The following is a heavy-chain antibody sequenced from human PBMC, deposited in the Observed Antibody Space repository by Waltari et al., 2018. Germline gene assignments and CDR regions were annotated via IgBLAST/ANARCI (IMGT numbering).Heavy chain of an antibody. CDR1: GISFTELS. CDR2: FDLPDGER. CDR3: AAGLSSGWPNL. Sequence: QVQVGQYGAEVKKPGASVKVSCQVSGISFTELSIHWVRQTSGKGLEWMGGFDLPDGERNSAQKFQGRLKMTEDISTDTAYMELSSLRSDDTAVYYCAAGLSSGWPNLWGPGTLVTVS. J-gene: IGHJ5*02. D-gene: IGHD6-19*01. V-gene: IGHV1-24*01.